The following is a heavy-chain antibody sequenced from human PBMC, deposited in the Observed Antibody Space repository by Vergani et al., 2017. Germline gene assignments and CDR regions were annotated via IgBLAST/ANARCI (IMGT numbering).Heavy chain of an antibody. CDR1: GFTFSSYS. Sequence: EVQLVESGGGLVKPGGSLRLSCAASGFTFSSYSMNWVRQAPGKGQWVSSISSSSSYIYYADSVKGRFTISRDNAKNSLYLQMNSLRAEDTAVYYCASVVGAERGMDVWGQGTTVTVSS. CDR2: ISSSSSYI. J-gene: IGHJ6*02. D-gene: IGHD2-15*01. CDR3: ASVVGAERGMDV. V-gene: IGHV3-21*01.